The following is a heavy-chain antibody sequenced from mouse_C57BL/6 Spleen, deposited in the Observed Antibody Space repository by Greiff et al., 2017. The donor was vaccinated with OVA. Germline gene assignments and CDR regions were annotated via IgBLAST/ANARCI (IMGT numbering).Heavy chain of an antibody. J-gene: IGHJ2*01. Sequence: QVQLQQPGAELVRPGSSVKLSCKASGYTFTSYWMHWVKQRPTQGLEWIGNIDPSDSETHYNQKFKDKATLTVDKSSSTAYMQLSSLTSEDSAVYYCAREANYYGSRFDYWGQGTTLTVSS. D-gene: IGHD1-1*01. CDR3: AREANYYGSRFDY. CDR1: GYTFTSYW. V-gene: IGHV1-52*01. CDR2: IDPSDSET.